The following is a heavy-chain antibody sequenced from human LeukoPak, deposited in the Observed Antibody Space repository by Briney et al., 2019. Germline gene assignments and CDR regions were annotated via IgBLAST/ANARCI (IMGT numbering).Heavy chain of an antibody. Sequence: SETLSLTCTVSGGSISSTGYYWGWIRQPPGKGLEWIGNIYYSGSTHYNPSLKSRVTMSVDTSKNQFSLKLSSVTAADTAVFYCARRVRCSGDSCYSDNWFDPWGPGTLVTVSS. CDR2: IYYSGST. CDR1: GGSISSTGYY. J-gene: IGHJ5*02. V-gene: IGHV4-39*01. D-gene: IGHD2-15*01. CDR3: ARRVRCSGDSCYSDNWFDP.